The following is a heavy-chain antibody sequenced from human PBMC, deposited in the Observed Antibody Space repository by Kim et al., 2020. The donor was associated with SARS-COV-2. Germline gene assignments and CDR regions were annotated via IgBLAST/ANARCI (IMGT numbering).Heavy chain of an antibody. CDR2: ISWNSGSI. J-gene: IGHJ5*02. CDR3: AKDKDLLWFGELSRFDP. Sequence: GGSLRLSCAASGFTFDDYAMHWVRQAPGKGLEWVSGISWNSGSIGYADSVKGRFTISRDNAKNSLYLQMNSLRTEDTALYYCAKDKDLLWFGELSRFDPWGQGILVTVSS. CDR1: GFTFDDYA. V-gene: IGHV3-9*01. D-gene: IGHD3-10*01.